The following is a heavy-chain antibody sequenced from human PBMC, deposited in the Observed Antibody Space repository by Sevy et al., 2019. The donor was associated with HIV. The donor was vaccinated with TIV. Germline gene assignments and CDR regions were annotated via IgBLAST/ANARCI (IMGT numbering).Heavy chain of an antibody. CDR2: ISYNGSNK. D-gene: IGHD5-12*01. CDR1: GFTFSSYA. Sequence: GGSLRLSCAASGFTFSSYAMHWVRQAPGKGLEWVAVISYNGSNKYYADSVKGRFTISRDNSKNTLYLQMNSLRAEDTAVYYCARGPKRDGYNCYSAEYFQHWGQGTLVTVSS. V-gene: IGHV3-30-3*01. J-gene: IGHJ1*01. CDR3: ARGPKRDGYNCYSAEYFQH.